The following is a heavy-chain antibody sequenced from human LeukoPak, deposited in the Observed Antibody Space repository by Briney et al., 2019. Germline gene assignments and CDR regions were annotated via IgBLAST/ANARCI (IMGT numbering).Heavy chain of an antibody. J-gene: IGHJ4*02. CDR2: ISGSGGTT. CDR1: GFTFSTYA. D-gene: IGHD1/OR15-1a*01. V-gene: IGHV3-23*01. CDR3: AKGQVTTSNLDY. Sequence: GGSLRLSCAVSGFTFSTYAMFWVRQAPGKGLEWVSCISGSGGTTYYADSVKGRFTISRDSSTNTLYLQMNSLRAEDTDVYYCAKGQVTTSNLDYWGQGTLVTVSS.